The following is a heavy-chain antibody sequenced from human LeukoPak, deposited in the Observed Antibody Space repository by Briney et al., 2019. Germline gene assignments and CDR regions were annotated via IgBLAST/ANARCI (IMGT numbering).Heavy chain of an antibody. CDR1: GYTFGDYA. J-gene: IGHJ6*02. Sequence: PGGSLRLSCTASGYTFGDYAMSWVRQAPGKGLEWVGFIRSKAYGGTTEYAASVKGRFTISRDDSKSIAYLQMNSLKTADTAVYYCTRDSRILDVWGQGTTVTASS. CDR3: TRDSRILDV. D-gene: IGHD2-15*01. V-gene: IGHV3-49*04. CDR2: IRSKAYGGTT.